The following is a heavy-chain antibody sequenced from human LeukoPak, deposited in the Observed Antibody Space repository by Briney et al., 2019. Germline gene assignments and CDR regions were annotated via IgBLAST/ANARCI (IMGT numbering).Heavy chain of an antibody. V-gene: IGHV3-48*03. CDR3: ARVSNDYGGPLDY. Sequence: GGSLRLSCAASGFTFSSYEMNWVRQAPGKGLEWVSYISSSGSTIYYADSVKGRFTISRDNAKNSLYVQMNSLRVEDTAVYYCARVSNDYGGPLDYWGQGTLVTVSS. CDR2: ISSSGSTI. D-gene: IGHD4/OR15-4a*01. CDR1: GFTFSSYE. J-gene: IGHJ4*02.